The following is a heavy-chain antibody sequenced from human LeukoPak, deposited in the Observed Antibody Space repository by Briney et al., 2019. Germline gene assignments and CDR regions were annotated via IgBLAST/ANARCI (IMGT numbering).Heavy chain of an antibody. V-gene: IGHV3-33*08. CDR3: ASPPYDSSGYRYFQH. CDR2: IWYGGSNK. J-gene: IGHJ1*01. D-gene: IGHD3-22*01. CDR1: GFTFSSYG. Sequence: GGSLRLSCAASGFTFSSYGMHWVRQAPGKGLEWVAVIWYGGSNKYYADSVKGRFTISRDNSKNTLYLQMNSLRAEDTAVYYCASPPYDSSGYRYFQHWGQGTLVTVSS.